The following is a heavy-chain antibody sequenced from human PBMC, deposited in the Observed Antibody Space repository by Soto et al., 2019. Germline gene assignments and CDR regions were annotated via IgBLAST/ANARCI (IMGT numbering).Heavy chain of an antibody. V-gene: IGHV4-31*03. Sequence: PSETLSLTCTVSGGSISSGGYYWSWIRQHPGKGLEWIGYIYYSGSTYYNPSLKSRVTISVDTSKNQFSLKLSSVTAADTAVYYCGGGQAGVLLNMRYFDYWGRETLATVSS. CDR3: GGGQAGVLLNMRYFDY. CDR1: GGSISSGGYY. CDR2: IYYSGST. D-gene: IGHD3-10*01. J-gene: IGHJ4*02.